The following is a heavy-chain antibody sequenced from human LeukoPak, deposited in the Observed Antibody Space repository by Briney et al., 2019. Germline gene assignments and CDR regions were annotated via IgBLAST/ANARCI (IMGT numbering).Heavy chain of an antibody. CDR1: GFTFSSYA. Sequence: PGGSLRLSCAASGFTFSSYAMSWVRQAPGKGLEWVSAISGSGDSTYYADSVKGRFTISRDNSKNTLYLQMNSLRAEDTAVYYCAKDPYYGSGSYYDYWGQGTLVTVSS. CDR3: AKDPYYGSGSYYDY. V-gene: IGHV3-23*01. CDR2: ISGSGDST. D-gene: IGHD3-10*01. J-gene: IGHJ4*02.